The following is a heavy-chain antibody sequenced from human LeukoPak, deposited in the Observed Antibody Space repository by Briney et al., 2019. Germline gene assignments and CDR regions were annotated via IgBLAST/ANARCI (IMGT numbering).Heavy chain of an antibody. CDR1: GFTFSSYA. CDR3: AKDKGWGYSSYDYYGMDV. J-gene: IGHJ6*02. CDR2: I. V-gene: IGHV3-23*01. D-gene: IGHD1-26*01. Sequence: GSLRLSCAASGFTFSSYAMSWVCQAPAKGLEWVSGIDSVKGRFTTSRDISKNTLYVQMNSLRAEDAAVYYCAKDKGWGYSSYDYYGMDVWGQGTTVTVSS.